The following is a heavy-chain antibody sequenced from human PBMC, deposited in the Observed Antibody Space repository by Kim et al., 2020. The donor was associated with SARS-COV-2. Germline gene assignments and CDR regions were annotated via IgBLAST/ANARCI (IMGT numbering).Heavy chain of an antibody. J-gene: IGHJ4*02. CDR3: TTGPVATIEGAGDY. CDR1: GFTFSNAW. V-gene: IGHV3-15*01. D-gene: IGHD5-12*01. Sequence: GGSLRLSCAASGFTFSNAWMSWVRQAPGKGLEWVGRIKSKTDGGTTDYAAPVKGRFTISRDDSKNTLYLQMNSLKTEDTAVYYCTTGPVATIEGAGDYWGQGTLVTVSS. CDR2: IKSKTDGGTT.